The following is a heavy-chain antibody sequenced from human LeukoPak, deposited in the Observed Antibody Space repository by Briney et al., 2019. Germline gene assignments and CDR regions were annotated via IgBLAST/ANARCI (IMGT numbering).Heavy chain of an antibody. CDR2: IYGSSGGT. CDR3: AEGSSWYGAGDY. V-gene: IGHV3-23*01. J-gene: IGHJ4*02. D-gene: IGHD6-13*01. CDR1: GLSVSVNY. Sequence: GGSLRLSCVVSGLSVSVNYMAWVRQAPGKGLELESVIYGSSGGTYYADSVKGRFTISRDNSKNTLYLQMNSLRAEDTAVYYCAEGSSWYGAGDYWGQGTLVTVSS.